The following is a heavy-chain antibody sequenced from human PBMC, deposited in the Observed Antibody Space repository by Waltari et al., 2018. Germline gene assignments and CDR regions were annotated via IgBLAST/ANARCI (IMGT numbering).Heavy chain of an antibody. J-gene: IGHJ5*02. D-gene: IGHD3-16*01. CDR3: ARHRGPSYGLDWFDP. CDR2: IYYRGST. CDR1: GGSISSSSYY. V-gene: IGHV4-39*01. Sequence: QVQLQQWGAGLLKPSETLSLTCTVSGGSISSSSYYWGWISQPPGKGLEWIGSIYYRGSTYYNPSLKSRVTISVDTSKIQFSLKLSSVTAADTAVYYCARHRGPSYGLDWFDPWGQGTLVTVSS.